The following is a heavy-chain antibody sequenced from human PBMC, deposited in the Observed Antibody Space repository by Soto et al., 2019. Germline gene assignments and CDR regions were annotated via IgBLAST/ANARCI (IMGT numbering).Heavy chain of an antibody. V-gene: IGHV4-59*01. Sequence: ETLSLTCTVSSGSISSYYWSWIRQPPGKGLEWIGYIYYSGSTNYNPSLKSRVTISVDTSKNQFSLKLSSVTAADTAVYYCAFSRGGYNLDYYGLDVWGQGTTVTVSS. D-gene: IGHD5-12*01. J-gene: IGHJ6*02. CDR2: IYYSGST. CDR1: SGSISSYY. CDR3: AFSRGGYNLDYYGLDV.